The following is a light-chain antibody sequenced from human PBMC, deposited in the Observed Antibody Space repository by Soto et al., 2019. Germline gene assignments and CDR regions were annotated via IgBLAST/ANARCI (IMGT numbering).Light chain of an antibody. Sequence: QSVLTQPPSASGTPGQRVTISCSGSSSNIGSYTVNWYQQLPGTAPKLLIYSNNQRPSVVPDRFSGYKSSTSVSLAISGLQSEYEADYYCEAWDDSLNGVVFGGGTKVTVL. J-gene: IGLJ2*01. V-gene: IGLV1-44*01. CDR2: SNN. CDR3: EAWDDSLNGVV. CDR1: SSNIGSYT.